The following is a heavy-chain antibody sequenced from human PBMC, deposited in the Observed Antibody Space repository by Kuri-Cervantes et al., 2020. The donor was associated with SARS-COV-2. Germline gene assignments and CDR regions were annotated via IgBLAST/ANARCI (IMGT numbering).Heavy chain of an antibody. V-gene: IGHV3-73*01. Sequence: GESLKISCEVSGFLFSASAIHWVRQASGKGLEWVGRVRGKANNYATAHAASVKGRFTISRDDSKSIAYLQMNSLKTEDTAVYYCTKDDFWSGYADYWGQGALVTVSS. CDR1: GFLFSASA. D-gene: IGHD3-3*01. CDR2: VRGKANNYAT. J-gene: IGHJ4*02. CDR3: TKDDFWSGYADY.